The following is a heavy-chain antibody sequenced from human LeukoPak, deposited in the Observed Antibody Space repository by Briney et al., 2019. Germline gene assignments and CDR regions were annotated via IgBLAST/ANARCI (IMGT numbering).Heavy chain of an antibody. Sequence: GASVKVSCKASSYTFTSYGISWVRQAPGQGLEWMGWISAYNGHTNYAQKFQGRVTMTEDTSTDTAYMELSSLRSEDTAVYYCATGGGNYYDSSPESYYYMDVWGKGTTVTISS. CDR2: ISAYNGHT. J-gene: IGHJ6*03. CDR3: ATGGGNYYDSSPESYYYMDV. V-gene: IGHV1-18*01. CDR1: SYTFTSYG. D-gene: IGHD3-22*01.